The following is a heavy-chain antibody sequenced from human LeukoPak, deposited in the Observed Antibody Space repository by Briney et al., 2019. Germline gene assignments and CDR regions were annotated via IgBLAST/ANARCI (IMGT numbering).Heavy chain of an antibody. V-gene: IGHV4-34*01. J-gene: IGHJ4*02. Sequence: SETLSLTCAVYGGSFSGYYWSWIRQPPGKGLEWIGEINHSGSTNYNPSLKSRVTISVDTSKNQFPLKLSSVTAADTAVYYCARVVAAATTDYWTQGTLVTVSS. CDR3: ARVVAAATTDY. CDR1: GGSFSGYY. CDR2: INHSGST. D-gene: IGHD2-15*01.